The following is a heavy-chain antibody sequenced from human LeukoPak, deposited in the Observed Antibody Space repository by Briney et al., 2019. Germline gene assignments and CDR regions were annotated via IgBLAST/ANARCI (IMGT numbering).Heavy chain of an antibody. D-gene: IGHD3-9*01. CDR1: DGSISSGDYY. CDR2: IYYSGST. J-gene: IGHJ4*02. Sequence: SQTLSLTCTVSDGSISSGDYYWSWIRQPPGKGLEWIGYIYYSGSTYYNPSLKSRVTISVDTSKNQFSLKLSSVTAADTAVYYCARGDYDILTGSPDGEDYWGQGTLVTVSS. V-gene: IGHV4-30-4*08. CDR3: ARGDYDILTGSPDGEDY.